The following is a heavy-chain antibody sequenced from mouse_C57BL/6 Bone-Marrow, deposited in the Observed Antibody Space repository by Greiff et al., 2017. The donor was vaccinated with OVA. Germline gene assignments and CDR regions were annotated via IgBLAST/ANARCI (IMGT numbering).Heavy chain of an antibody. V-gene: IGHV5-6*01. CDR1: GFTFSSYG. CDR2: ISSGGSYT. J-gene: IGHJ4*01. D-gene: IGHD1-1*01. CDR3: ARHRITTVADYYAMDY. Sequence: EVKLLESGGDLVKPGGSLKLSCAASGFTFSSYGMSWVRQTPDKRLEWVATISSGGSYTYYPDSVKGRFTISRDNAKNTLYLQMSSLKSEDTAMYYCARHRITTVADYYAMDYWGQGTSVTVSS.